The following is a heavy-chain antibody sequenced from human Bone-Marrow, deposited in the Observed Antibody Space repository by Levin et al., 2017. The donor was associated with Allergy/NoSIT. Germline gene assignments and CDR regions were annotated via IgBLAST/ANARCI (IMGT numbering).Heavy chain of an antibody. V-gene: IGHV1-3*01. Sequence: GESLKISCKASGYTFTSYAMHWVRQAPGQRLEWMGWINAGNGNTKYSQKFQGRVTITRDTSASTAYMELSSLRSEDTAVYYCARDRLFDTAMATYVDYWGQGTLVTVSS. J-gene: IGHJ4*02. CDR3: ARDRLFDTAMATYVDY. CDR1: GYTFTSYA. D-gene: IGHD5-18*01. CDR2: INAGNGNT.